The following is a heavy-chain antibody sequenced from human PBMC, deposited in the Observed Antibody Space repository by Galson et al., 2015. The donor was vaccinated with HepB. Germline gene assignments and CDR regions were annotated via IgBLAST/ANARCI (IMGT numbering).Heavy chain of an antibody. J-gene: IGHJ4*02. CDR1: GFTFSNAW. V-gene: IGHV3-30*18. CDR2: ISYDGSNK. CDR3: AKDPYLYSALAGTMAGFDY. D-gene: IGHD6-19*01. Sequence: SLRLSCAASGFTFSNAWMIWVRQAPGKGLEWVAVISYDGSNKYYADSVKGRFTISRDNSKNTLYLQMNSLRAEDTALYYCAKDPYLYSALAGTMAGFDYWGQGTLVTVSS.